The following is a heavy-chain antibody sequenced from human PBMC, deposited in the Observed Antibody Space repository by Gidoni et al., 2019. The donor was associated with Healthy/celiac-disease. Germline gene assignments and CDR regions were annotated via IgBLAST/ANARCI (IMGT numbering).Heavy chain of an antibody. CDR2: INPSGGCT. V-gene: IGHV1-46*04. CDR1: GYHFTSYY. J-gene: IGHJ4*02. CDR3: ARDGVGASLDY. Sequence: QVQLVQSGAEGKKPGASVKVSCKASGYHFTSYYMHWVRQAPGQGLEWLGIINPSGGCTSYAQKLQGRVTMTRYTSTSTVYMVLSILRSEVTAVYYCARDGVGASLDYWGQGTLVTVSS. D-gene: IGHD1-26*01.